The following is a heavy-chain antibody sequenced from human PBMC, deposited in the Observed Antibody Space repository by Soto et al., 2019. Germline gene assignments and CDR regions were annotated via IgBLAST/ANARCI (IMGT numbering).Heavy chain of an antibody. CDR3: TTGLFGGNEYSSSGGYYYYGMDV. CDR2: IKSKTDGGTT. Sequence: EVQLVESGGGLVKPGGSLRLSCAASGFTFSNAWMNWVRQAPGKGLEWVGRIKSKTDGGTTDYAAPVKGRFTISRDDSKNTLYLQMNSLKTEDTAVYYCTTGLFGGNEYSSSGGYYYYGMDVWGQGTTVTVSS. CDR1: GFTFSNAW. V-gene: IGHV3-15*07. J-gene: IGHJ6*02. D-gene: IGHD6-6*01.